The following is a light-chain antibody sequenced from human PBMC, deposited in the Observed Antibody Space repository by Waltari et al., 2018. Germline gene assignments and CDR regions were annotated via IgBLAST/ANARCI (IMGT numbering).Light chain of an antibody. V-gene: IGLV7-43*01. CDR3: LLFYGGAYV. CDR2: SAH. Sequence: QTVVTQEPSLTVSPGGTVTLTCASSTEAVTSGSFPTWFQQRPGHPPRSLIYSAHNKHSRTPARFSGSLIGGKAALTLSGVQPEDEAEYYCLLFYGGAYVFGTGTKLTVL. CDR1: TEAVTSGSF. J-gene: IGLJ1*01.